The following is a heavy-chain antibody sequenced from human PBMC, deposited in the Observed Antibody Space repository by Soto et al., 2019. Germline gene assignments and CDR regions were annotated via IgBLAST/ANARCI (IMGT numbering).Heavy chain of an antibody. Sequence: GGSLRLSCAASGFTFSSFEMNWVRQARGKRLEWVSYISSSGSTIYYADSVKGLFTISRDNAKNSLYLQMNSLRVEDTSVYYCASQPAVWPYNWFDPWGQGTLVTVSS. D-gene: IGHD2-2*01. V-gene: IGHV3-48*03. CDR3: ASQPAVWPYNWFDP. CDR1: GFTFSSFE. CDR2: ISSSGSTI. J-gene: IGHJ5*02.